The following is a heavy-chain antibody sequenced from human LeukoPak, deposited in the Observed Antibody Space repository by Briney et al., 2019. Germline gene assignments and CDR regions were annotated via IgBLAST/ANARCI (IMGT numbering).Heavy chain of an antibody. D-gene: IGHD5-12*01. J-gene: IGHJ4*02. CDR2: IKSKTDGGTT. CDR1: GFTFSSYW. CDR3: TTDRVVATDIDY. Sequence: GGSLRLSCAASGFTFSSYWMHWVRQAPGKGLEWVGRIKSKTDGGTTDYAAPVKGRFTISRDDSKNTLYLQMNSLKTEDTAVYYCTTDRVVATDIDYWGQGTLVTVSS. V-gene: IGHV3-15*01.